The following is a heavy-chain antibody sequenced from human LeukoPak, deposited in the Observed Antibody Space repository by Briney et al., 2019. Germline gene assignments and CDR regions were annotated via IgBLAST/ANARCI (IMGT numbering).Heavy chain of an antibody. D-gene: IGHD3-22*01. CDR3: ARGTPPPAHYYDGSGYYF. J-gene: IGHJ4*02. Sequence: SETLSLTCAVYGGSFSGYYWSWIRQPPGKGLEWIGEINHSGSTNYNPSLKSRVTISVDTSKNQFSLKLSSVTAADTAVYYCARGTPPPAHYYDGSGYYFWGQGTLVTVSS. CDR2: INHSGST. CDR1: GGSFSGYY. V-gene: IGHV4-34*01.